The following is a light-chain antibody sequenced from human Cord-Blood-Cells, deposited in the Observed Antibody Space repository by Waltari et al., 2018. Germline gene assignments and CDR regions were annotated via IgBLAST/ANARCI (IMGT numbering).Light chain of an antibody. CDR1: RSDGGSFNL. CDR3: CSYAGSSTYVV. V-gene: IGLV2-23*01. J-gene: IGLJ2*01. CDR2: EGS. Sequence: QTALTQPASVSGSPGQSITISCPRTRSDGGSFNLFSWYQQHPGKAPKPMLYEGSKWPLWVSNRFSGSKSGNTASLTISGLQAEDEADYYCCSYAGSSTYVVFGGGTKLTVL.